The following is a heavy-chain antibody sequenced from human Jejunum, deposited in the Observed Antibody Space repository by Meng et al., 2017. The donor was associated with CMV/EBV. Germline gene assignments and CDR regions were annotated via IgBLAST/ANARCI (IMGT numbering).Heavy chain of an antibody. D-gene: IGHD2-2*02. Sequence: ITSNSYYWGWRRQSPGKGLEWIGNIYYSGTTYYNASLRSRVVISVDTSKNQFSLKLSSVTAADTAVYYCARGCYTTSCYRGSFDYWGQGKRVTVSS. CDR3: ARGCYTTSCYRGSFDY. J-gene: IGHJ4*02. V-gene: IGHV4-39*07. CDR1: ITSNSYY. CDR2: IYYSGTT.